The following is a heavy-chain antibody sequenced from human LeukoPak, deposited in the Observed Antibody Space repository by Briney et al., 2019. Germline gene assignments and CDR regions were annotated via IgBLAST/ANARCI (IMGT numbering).Heavy chain of an antibody. J-gene: IGHJ4*02. CDR2: ISWNSGSI. V-gene: IGHV3-9*01. CDR1: RFTFDDYA. CDR3: AKESASDYDSSGYFDY. Sequence: GGSLRLSCAASRFTFDDYAMHWVRQAPGKGLEWVSGISWNSGSIGYADSVKGRFTISRDNAKNSLYLQMNSLRAEDTAVYYCAKESASDYDSSGYFDYWGQGTLVTVSS. D-gene: IGHD3-22*01.